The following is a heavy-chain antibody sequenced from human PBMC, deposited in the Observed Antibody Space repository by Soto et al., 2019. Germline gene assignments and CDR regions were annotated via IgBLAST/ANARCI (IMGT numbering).Heavy chain of an antibody. CDR2: IYYSGST. Sequence: QVQLQESGPGLVKPSETLSLTCTVSGGSISTYYWSWIRQPPGKGLEWFGYIYYSGSTNYNPSLKSRVTISVDTSKNQFSLKLTSVTAADTAVYYCARGGSYYDYWGQGTLVTVSS. D-gene: IGHD3-10*01. V-gene: IGHV4-59*01. J-gene: IGHJ4*02. CDR1: GGSISTYY. CDR3: ARGGSYYDY.